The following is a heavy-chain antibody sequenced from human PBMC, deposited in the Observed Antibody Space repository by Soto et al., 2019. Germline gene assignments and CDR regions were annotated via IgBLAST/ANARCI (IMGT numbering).Heavy chain of an antibody. CDR2: IYYSGST. D-gene: IGHD4-17*01. V-gene: IGHV4-39*07. CDR1: GGSISSSSYY. CDR3: ARNYGDYVDYFDY. Sequence: SETLSLTCTVSGGSISSSSYYWGWIRQPPGKGLEWIGSIYYSGSTYYNPSLKSRVTISVDTSKNQFSLKLSSVTAADTAVYYCARNYGDYVDYFDYWGQGTLVTVSS. J-gene: IGHJ4*02.